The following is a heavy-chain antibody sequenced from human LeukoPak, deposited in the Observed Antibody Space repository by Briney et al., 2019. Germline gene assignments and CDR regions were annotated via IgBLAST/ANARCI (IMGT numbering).Heavy chain of an antibody. D-gene: IGHD2-15*01. CDR2: IIPIFGTA. Sequence: GSSVKVSCKASGGTFSSYAISWVRQAPGQGLEWMGGIIPIFGTANYAQKFQGRVTITADESTSTAYMELSSLRSEDTAVYYCATPPVGYCRGGSCYPYYWGQGTLVTVSS. CDR1: GGTFSSYA. V-gene: IGHV1-69*01. CDR3: ATPPVGYCRGGSCYPYY. J-gene: IGHJ4*02.